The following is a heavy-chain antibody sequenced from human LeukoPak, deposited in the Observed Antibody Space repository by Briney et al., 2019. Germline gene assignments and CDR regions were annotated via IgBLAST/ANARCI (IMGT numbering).Heavy chain of an antibody. CDR1: GGSSSGYQ. Sequence: TEHLFLTCAVYGGSSSGYQRSCHRQPPGQDQAWKGEINHSGSTNYNPSLKSPVTISVDTSKNQFSLKLSSVTAADTAVYYCARGPLEMATIKDRFDYWGQGTLVTVSS. CDR2: INHSGST. V-gene: IGHV4-34*01. D-gene: IGHD5-24*01. CDR3: ARGPLEMATIKDRFDY. J-gene: IGHJ4*02.